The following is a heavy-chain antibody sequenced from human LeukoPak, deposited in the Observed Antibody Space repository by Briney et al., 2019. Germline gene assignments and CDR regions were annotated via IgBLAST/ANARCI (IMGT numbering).Heavy chain of an antibody. D-gene: IGHD3-9*01. CDR2: ISSSSSTI. J-gene: IGHJ1*01. CDR3: ARDILTGSQSRFQH. Sequence: GGSLRLSCAASGFTFSSSWMHWVRQAPGKGLEWVSYISSSSSTIYYADSVKGRFTISRDNAKNSLYLQMNSLRAEDTAVYYCARDILTGSQSRFQHWGQGTLVTVSS. V-gene: IGHV3-48*04. CDR1: GFTFSSSW.